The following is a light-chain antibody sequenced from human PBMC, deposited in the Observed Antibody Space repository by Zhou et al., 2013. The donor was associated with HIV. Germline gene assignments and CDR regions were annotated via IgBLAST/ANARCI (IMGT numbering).Light chain of an antibody. Sequence: QMTQSPSSLSASVGDRVSITCRASQGIGNDQGWYQQKPGEAPKRLIFAASRLQSGVPSRFSGSGYGTEFTLTISGLQPEDFATYYCLQHNSYPYTFGQGYQAWRSN. J-gene: IGKJ2*01. CDR1: QGIGND. CDR3: LQHNSYPYT. CDR2: AAS. V-gene: IGKV1-17*01.